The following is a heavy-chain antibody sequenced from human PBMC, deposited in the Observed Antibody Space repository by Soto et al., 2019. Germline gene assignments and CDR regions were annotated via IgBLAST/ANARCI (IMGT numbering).Heavy chain of an antibody. Sequence: EVHLLESGGVSVLPGGSLRLSCAASGFTFTTYSLSWVRQAPGKGPEWVSGIVQDGSTKYADSVRGRFTISRDNSKNTAFLQMFSLRGEDTAAYYCAKDLRPDGVWDFDHWGQGTLVTVSS. D-gene: IGHD4-17*01. CDR1: GFTFTTYS. CDR3: AKDLRPDGVWDFDH. J-gene: IGHJ4*02. V-gene: IGHV3-23*01. CDR2: IVQDGST.